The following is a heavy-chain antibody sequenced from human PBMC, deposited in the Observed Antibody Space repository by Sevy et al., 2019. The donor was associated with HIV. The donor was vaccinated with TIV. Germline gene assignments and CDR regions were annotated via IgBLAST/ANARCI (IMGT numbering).Heavy chain of an antibody. Sequence: GGSLRLSCATSGFTLGDYAMTWVRQAPGKGLEWVGFFRSKAYGGTTEHAASVKGRFTISRDDSKSIAYLQMNSLKTEDTAVYYCTRYCSSSSCEKTNWVDAFDIWGQGTMVTVSS. D-gene: IGHD2-2*01. J-gene: IGHJ3*02. CDR2: FRSKAYGGTT. V-gene: IGHV3-49*04. CDR3: TRYCSSSSCEKTNWVDAFDI. CDR1: GFTLGDYA.